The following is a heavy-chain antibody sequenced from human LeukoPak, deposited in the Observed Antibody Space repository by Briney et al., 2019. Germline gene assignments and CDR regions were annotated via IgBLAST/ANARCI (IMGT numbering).Heavy chain of an antibody. V-gene: IGHV4-39*01. D-gene: IGHD2-15*01. J-gene: IGHJ4*02. CDR2: IYYSGST. CDR3: ARRSDHVVAALFDY. CDR1: GGSISSSSYY. Sequence: NPSATLSLTCTVSGGSISSSSYYWGWIRQPPGKGLEWIGSIYYSGSTYYNPSLKSRVTISVDTSKNQFSLKLSSVTAADTAVYYCARRSDHVVAALFDYWGQGTLVTVSS.